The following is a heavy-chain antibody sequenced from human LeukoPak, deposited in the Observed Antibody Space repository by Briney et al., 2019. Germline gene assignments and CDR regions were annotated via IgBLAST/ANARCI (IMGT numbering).Heavy chain of an antibody. CDR1: GYTFRDYF. CDR3: ARDGITVTKNAFDI. CDR2: INPNDGGT. Sequence: GASVKVSCKASGYTFRDYFMHWVRQAPGQGLEWMGWINPNDGGTHFARKFQDRVTMTRDTSTTTAYVEVSSLRSDDTAVYYCARDGITVTKNAFDIWGQGTMVTVSS. D-gene: IGHD4-17*01. V-gene: IGHV1-2*02. J-gene: IGHJ3*02.